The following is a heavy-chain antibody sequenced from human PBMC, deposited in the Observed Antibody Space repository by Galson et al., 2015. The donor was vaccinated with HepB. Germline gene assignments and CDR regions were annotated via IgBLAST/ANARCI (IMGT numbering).Heavy chain of an antibody. CDR1: GFSLSTIGMC. CDR3: ARIMTTVTHDAFDI. J-gene: IGHJ3*02. D-gene: IGHD4-17*01. Sequence: PALVKPTQTLTLTCTFSGFSLSTIGMCVSWIRQPPGKALEWLARIDWDDDKYYTTSLKTRLTISKDTSKNQVVLTMTNMDPVDTATYYCARIMTTVTHDAFDIWGQGTMVTVSS. CDR2: IDWDDDK. V-gene: IGHV2-70*11.